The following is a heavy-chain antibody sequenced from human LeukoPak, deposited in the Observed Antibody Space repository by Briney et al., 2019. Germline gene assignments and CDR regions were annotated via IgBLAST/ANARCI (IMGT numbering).Heavy chain of an antibody. CDR2: TYYRSKWKN. J-gene: IGHJ4*02. Sequence: SQTLSLTCAISGDSVSSNSATWNWIRQSPSRGLEWLGRTYYRSKWKNDYAVSVKSRITFNPDTSKNQSSLQLNSVTPEDTAVYYCVRGRDTAMGSWGQGTLVTVSS. CDR3: VRGRDTAMGS. V-gene: IGHV6-1*01. D-gene: IGHD5-18*01. CDR1: GDSVSSNSAT.